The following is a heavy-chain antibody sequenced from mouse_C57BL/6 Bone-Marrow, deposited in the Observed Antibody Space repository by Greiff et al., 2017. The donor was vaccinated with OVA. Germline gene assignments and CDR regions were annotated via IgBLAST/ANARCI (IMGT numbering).Heavy chain of an antibody. CDR3: AREGLITTVVAPDFDV. Sequence: VQLQQPGAELVMPGASVKLSCKASGYTFTSYWMHWVKQRPGQGLEWIGEIDPSDSYTNYNQKFKGKSTLTVDKSSSTAYMQLSSLTSEDSAVYYCAREGLITTVVAPDFDVWGTGTTVTGSS. J-gene: IGHJ1*03. CDR2: IDPSDSYT. V-gene: IGHV1-69*01. D-gene: IGHD1-1*01. CDR1: GYTFTSYW.